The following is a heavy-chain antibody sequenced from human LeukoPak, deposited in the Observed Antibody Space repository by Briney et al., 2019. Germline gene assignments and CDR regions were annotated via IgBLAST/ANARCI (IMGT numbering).Heavy chain of an antibody. CDR2: ISSSGSTI. CDR3: ARAAGTYYDFWSGYYTSPFDY. CDR1: GFTFSDYY. Sequence: PGGSLRLSCAASGFTFSDYYMSWIRQAPGKGLEWVSYISSSGSTIYYADSVKGRFTISRDNAKNSLYLQMNSLRAEDTAVYYCARAAGTYYDFWSGYYTSPFDYWGQGTLVTVSS. J-gene: IGHJ4*02. V-gene: IGHV3-11*04. D-gene: IGHD3-3*01.